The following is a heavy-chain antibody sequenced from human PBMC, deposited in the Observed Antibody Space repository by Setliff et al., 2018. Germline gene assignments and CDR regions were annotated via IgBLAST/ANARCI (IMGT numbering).Heavy chain of an antibody. J-gene: IGHJ4*02. Sequence: ASVKVSCKASGYTFKTYGFTWVRQAPGQGLEWMGWINNYNGNTDYAQNIQGRVTMTTDTSTSTAYMELRSLRSDDTAVYYCARAPRLEWLLPTFDSWGQGTLVTVSS. CDR3: ARAPRLEWLLPTFDS. CDR1: GYTFKTYG. D-gene: IGHD3-3*01. V-gene: IGHV1-18*01. CDR2: INNYNGNT.